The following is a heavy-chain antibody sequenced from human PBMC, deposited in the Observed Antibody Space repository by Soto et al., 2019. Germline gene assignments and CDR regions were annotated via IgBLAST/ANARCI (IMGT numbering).Heavy chain of an antibody. Sequence: PVGSLRLSCAASGFTVSSNYMSWVRQAPGKGLEWVSGIYSGGSTYYADSVRGRFTISRDNSKNTLYLQMKSLRAEDTAVYYCARDPPATRHGMDVWGQGPTVTVSS. CDR2: IYSGGST. CDR3: ARDPPATRHGMDV. V-gene: IGHV3-53*01. J-gene: IGHJ6*02. CDR1: GFTVSSNY.